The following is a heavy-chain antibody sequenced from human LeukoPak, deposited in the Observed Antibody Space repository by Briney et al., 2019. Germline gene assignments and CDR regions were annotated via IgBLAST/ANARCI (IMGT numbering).Heavy chain of an antibody. J-gene: IGHJ4*02. Sequence: GGSLRLSCAASGFTFSTYAMGWVRQAPGKGLEWVSGISGGGGSTYSIDSVKGRFTISRDNSKNTLYLQMNSLRAEDTAIYYCAKGVNYYDSTGYYPYYLDHWGQGALVTVSS. D-gene: IGHD3-22*01. V-gene: IGHV3-23*01. CDR1: GFTFSTYA. CDR3: AKGVNYYDSTGYYPYYLDH. CDR2: ISGGGGST.